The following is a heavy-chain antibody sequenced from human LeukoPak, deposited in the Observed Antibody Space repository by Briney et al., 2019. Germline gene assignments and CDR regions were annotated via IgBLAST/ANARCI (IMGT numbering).Heavy chain of an antibody. Sequence: KPSETLSLTCTVSGGSISSSSYYWGWIRQPPGKGLEWIGSIYYSGSTYYNPSLKSRVTISVDTSKNQFSLKLSSVTAEDTAVYYCAREGILGTNDYWGQGTLVTVSS. CDR1: GGSISSSSYY. CDR2: IYYSGST. CDR3: AREGILGTNDY. J-gene: IGHJ4*02. D-gene: IGHD1-26*01. V-gene: IGHV4-39*07.